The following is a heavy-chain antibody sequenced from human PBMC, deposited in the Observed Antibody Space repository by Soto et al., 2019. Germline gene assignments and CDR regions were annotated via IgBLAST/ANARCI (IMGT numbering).Heavy chain of an antibody. CDR2: ISGSGATI. CDR3: AKESRDGSNCYGVDY. V-gene: IGHV3-23*01. J-gene: IGHJ4*02. CDR1: GFTFSIYA. Sequence: GGSLRLSCVASGFTFSIYAMSWVRQAPGKGLEWVSAISGSGATIYYADSVKGRFTISRENSKNTLYLQMNSLRAEDTAVYYCAKESRDGSNCYGVDYWGQGTLVTVSS. D-gene: IGHD6-13*01.